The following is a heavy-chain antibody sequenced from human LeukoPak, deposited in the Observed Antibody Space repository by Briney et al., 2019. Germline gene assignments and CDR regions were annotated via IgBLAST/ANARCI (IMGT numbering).Heavy chain of an antibody. J-gene: IGHJ3*02. CDR3: ARLGDYYDSSGYFDAFDI. CDR2: FYYGGST. Sequence: WVRRPPGKGRSWIGTFYYGGSTYYNPSLKSRVTLSVDTSKKQFSLKLTSVTAADEAVYYCARLGDYYDSSGYFDAFDIWGQGTMVTVFS. D-gene: IGHD3-22*01. V-gene: IGHV4-39*01.